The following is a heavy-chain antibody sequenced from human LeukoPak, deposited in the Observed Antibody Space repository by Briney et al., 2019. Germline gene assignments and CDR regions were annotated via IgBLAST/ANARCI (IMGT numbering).Heavy chain of an antibody. CDR3: ARQVVVAATSWFDP. Sequence: SETLSLTCTVSGASISTYYWSWIRQPPGKGLEWIGYIYYSGSTNYNPSLKSRVTISKDTSKNQFSLKLNSVTAADTAVYYCARQVVVAATSWFDPWGQGTLVTVSS. CDR1: GASISTYY. V-gene: IGHV4-59*01. J-gene: IGHJ5*02. CDR2: IYYSGST. D-gene: IGHD2-15*01.